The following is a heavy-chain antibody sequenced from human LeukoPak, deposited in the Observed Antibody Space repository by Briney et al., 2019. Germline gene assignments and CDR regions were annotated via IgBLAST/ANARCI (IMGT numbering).Heavy chain of an antibody. CDR2: ISWNSGSI. CDR3: AKDPYSSSSGGLFDY. CDR1: GFTFDDYA. D-gene: IGHD6-6*01. J-gene: IGHJ4*02. V-gene: IGHV3-9*01. Sequence: GRSLRLSCAASGFTFDDYAMHWVRQAPGKGLEWVSGISWNSGSIGYADSVKGRFTISRDNAKNSLYLQMNSLRAEDTALYYCAKDPYSSSSGGLFDYWGQGTLVTVSS.